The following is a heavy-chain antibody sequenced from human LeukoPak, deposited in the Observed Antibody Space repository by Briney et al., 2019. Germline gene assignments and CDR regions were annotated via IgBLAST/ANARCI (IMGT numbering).Heavy chain of an antibody. Sequence: GGSLRLSCVASGFTVSSNYMSWVRQAPGKGLEWVSVIYTSGSTHYADSVKGRFTISRDNSKNTLFLQMNSLRVEDTAVYYCARGRGLTLSYHYFDYWGQGTLVTVSS. J-gene: IGHJ4*02. D-gene: IGHD3-10*01. CDR3: ARGRGLTLSYHYFDY. CDR1: GFTVSSNY. CDR2: IYTSGST. V-gene: IGHV3-53*01.